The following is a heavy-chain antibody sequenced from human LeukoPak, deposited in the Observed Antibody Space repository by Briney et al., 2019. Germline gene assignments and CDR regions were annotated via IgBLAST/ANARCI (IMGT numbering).Heavy chain of an antibody. V-gene: IGHV4-59*01. CDR2: IYDSGST. CDR1: GGTIRSYY. CDR3: ARHRDGYGIPFYY. D-gene: IGHD2-8*01. J-gene: IGHJ4*02. Sequence: PSETLSLPCSVSGGTIRSYYRMSLRQPPGKGLEWIGYIYDSGSTNYNPSLKSRVSISVDTDTSKKHFSLKLNAVTAADTAVYYCARHRDGYGIPFYYWGQGTLVTVSS.